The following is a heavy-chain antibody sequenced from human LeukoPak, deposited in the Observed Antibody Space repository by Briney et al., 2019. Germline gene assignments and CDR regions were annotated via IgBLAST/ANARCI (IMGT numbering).Heavy chain of an antibody. J-gene: IGHJ5*02. D-gene: IGHD1-26*01. CDR1: GFTFSDYA. Sequence: PGGSLRLSCAASGFTFSDYAMHWVRQAPGKGLEWVGRIKRQSNGGTTDYAAPVQGRFSISRDDSKNTLFLQMNRLKTEDTAVYYCTANIVGTSPWGQGTLVTVSS. V-gene: IGHV3-15*01. CDR2: IKRQSNGGTT. CDR3: TANIVGTSP.